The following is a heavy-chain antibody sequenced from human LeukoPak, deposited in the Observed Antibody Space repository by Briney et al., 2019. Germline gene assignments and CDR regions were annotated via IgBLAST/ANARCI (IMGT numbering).Heavy chain of an antibody. CDR2: IYSGGST. V-gene: IGHV3-53*01. CDR3: TTDNVGLDP. Sequence: GGSLRLSCAASGFTVSSNYMSWVRQAPGKGLEWVSVIYSGGSTYYADSVKGRFTISRDNSKNTLYLQMNSLKTEDTAVYYCTTDNVGLDPWGQGTLVTVSS. J-gene: IGHJ5*02. CDR1: GFTVSSNY. D-gene: IGHD2-8*01.